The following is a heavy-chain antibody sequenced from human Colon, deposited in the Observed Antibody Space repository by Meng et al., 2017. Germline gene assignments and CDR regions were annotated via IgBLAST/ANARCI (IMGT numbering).Heavy chain of an antibody. CDR3: ARDNPGDYVWDY. D-gene: IGHD4-17*01. J-gene: IGHJ4*02. CDR2: ISTYDDNT. Sequence: QVQLVQSGAEVKKPGASVKVSCKASGYTFTTYGISWMRQAPGQGLEWMGWISTYDDNTNYVEKFRGRVTMTTDTSTNTAHMELRSLRSDDTAVYYCARDNPGDYVWDYWGQGTLVTVSS. V-gene: IGHV1-18*01. CDR1: GYTFTTYG.